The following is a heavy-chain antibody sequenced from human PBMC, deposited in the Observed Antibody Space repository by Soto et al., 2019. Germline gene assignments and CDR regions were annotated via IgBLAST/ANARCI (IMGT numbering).Heavy chain of an antibody. Sequence: PSETLSLTCAVSGGSISSSNWWSWVRQPPGKGLEWIGEIYHSGSTNYNPSIKSRVTISVDKSKNQFSLKLSSVTAADTAVYYCARGPYYESGGCYFFWGQGTLVTVSS. J-gene: IGHJ4*02. CDR3: ARGPYYESGGCYFF. V-gene: IGHV4-4*02. CDR2: IYHSGST. D-gene: IGHD2-21*01. CDR1: GGSISSSNW.